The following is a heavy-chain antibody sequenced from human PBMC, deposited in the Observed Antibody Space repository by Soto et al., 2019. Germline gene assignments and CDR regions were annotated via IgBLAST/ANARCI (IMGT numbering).Heavy chain of an antibody. CDR1: GYTFTTFG. Sequence: ASVKVSCKASGYTFTTFGISWVRQAPGQGLEWLGWIDPKNGNTKEAQKFQGRVTMTTDTSTSTAYMELRSLRSDDTAVYYCAKGYCDSSRCYLPDYWGQGALVTVSS. CDR3: AKGYCDSSRCYLPDY. D-gene: IGHD2-2*01. J-gene: IGHJ4*02. CDR2: IDPKNGNT. V-gene: IGHV1-18*01.